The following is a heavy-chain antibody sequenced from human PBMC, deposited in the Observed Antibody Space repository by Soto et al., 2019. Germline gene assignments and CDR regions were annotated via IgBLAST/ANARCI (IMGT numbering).Heavy chain of an antibody. D-gene: IGHD1-26*01. V-gene: IGHV3-48*02. J-gene: IGHJ4*02. CDR1: GFTFSSYS. CDR3: ARDGGSLGY. CDR2: ISSSSSTI. Sequence: EVQLVESGGGLVQPGGSLRLSCAASGFTFSSYSMNWVRQAPGKGLEWVSYISSSSSTIYYAASVKGRFTISRDNAKNSLYLQMNSLIDEDTAVYYCARDGGSLGYWGQGTLVTVSS.